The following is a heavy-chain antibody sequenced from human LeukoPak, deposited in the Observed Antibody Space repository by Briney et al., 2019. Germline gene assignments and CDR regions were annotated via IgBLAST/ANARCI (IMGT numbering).Heavy chain of an antibody. Sequence: PGGSLRLSCAASGFTFSSYEMNWVRQAPGKGLEWVSYISSSGSTIYYADSVKGRFTISRDNAKNSLYLQMNSLRAEDTAVYYCAKVYGDPATDAFDIWGQGTMVTVSS. CDR1: GFTFSSYE. V-gene: IGHV3-48*03. CDR2: ISSSGSTI. D-gene: IGHD4-17*01. CDR3: AKVYGDPATDAFDI. J-gene: IGHJ3*02.